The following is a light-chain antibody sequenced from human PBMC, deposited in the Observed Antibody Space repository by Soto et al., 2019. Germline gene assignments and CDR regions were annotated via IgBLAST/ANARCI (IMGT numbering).Light chain of an antibody. V-gene: IGLV2-23*01. J-gene: IGLJ3*02. CDR3: SSYAGSSTWV. CDR2: EGS. Sequence: QPVLTQSASVSGSPGQSITISCTGTSSDVGSYSLVSWYQQHPGKAPKLMIYEGSKRPSGVSNRFSASKSGNTASLTISGLQAEDEADYYCSSYAGSSTWVFGGGTKVTVL. CDR1: SSDVGSYSL.